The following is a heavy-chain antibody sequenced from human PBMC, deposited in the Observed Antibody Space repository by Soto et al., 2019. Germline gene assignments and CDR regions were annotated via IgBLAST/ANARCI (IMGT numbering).Heavy chain of an antibody. V-gene: IGHV3-23*01. CDR1: GFTFSSYG. Sequence: EVQLLESGGGLVQPGGSLRLSCAASGFTFSSYGMSWVRQAPGKGLEWVSAISSSGGSAYYADSVKGRFTISSDNSQNTLYLQMNSLRAEDTAVYYCARGATSPSYWGQGTLVTVSS. J-gene: IGHJ4*02. CDR3: ARGATSPSY. CDR2: ISSSGGSA.